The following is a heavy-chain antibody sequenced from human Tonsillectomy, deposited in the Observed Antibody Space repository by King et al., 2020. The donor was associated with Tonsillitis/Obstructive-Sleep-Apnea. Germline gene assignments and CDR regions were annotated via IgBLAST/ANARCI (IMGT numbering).Heavy chain of an antibody. CDR2: IYYSGST. V-gene: IGHV4-59*01. J-gene: IGHJ3*02. CDR1: GGSISGYY. D-gene: IGHD2-15*01. Sequence: VQLQESGPGLVKPSETLSLNCTVSGGSISGYYWSWIRQPPGKGLEWIGYIYYSGSTNYNPSLKSRVTISGATSKNQFSLKLSSLTAADTAVYYCAREEGYCSGGSCYPDAFDIWGQGTMVTVSS. CDR3: AREEGYCSGGSCYPDAFDI.